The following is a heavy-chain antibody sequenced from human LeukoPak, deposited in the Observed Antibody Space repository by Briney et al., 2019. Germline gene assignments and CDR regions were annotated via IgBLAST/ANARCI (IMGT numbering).Heavy chain of an antibody. CDR2: INHSGST. V-gene: IGHV4-34*01. CDR3: ARGRHYYDSSGYYYNY. Sequence: SETLSLTCAVYGASFSAYYWSWIRQPPGKGLEWIGEINHSGSTNYNPSLKGRVTISVDTSKNQFSLKLSSVTAADTAVYYCARGRHYYDSSGYYYNYWGQGTLVTVSS. CDR1: GASFSAYY. J-gene: IGHJ4*02. D-gene: IGHD3-22*01.